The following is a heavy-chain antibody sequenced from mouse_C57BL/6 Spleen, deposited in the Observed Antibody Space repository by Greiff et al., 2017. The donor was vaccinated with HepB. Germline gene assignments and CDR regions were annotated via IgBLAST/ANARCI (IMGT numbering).Heavy chain of an antibody. Sequence: VQLKQSGAELVKPGASVKLSCTASGFNIKDYYMHWVKQRTEQGLEWIGRIDPEDGETKYAPKFKGKATITADTSSNTAYLQLSSLTSEDTAVYYGAVTGTRYYFDYWGQGTTLTVSS. CDR3: AVTGTRYYFDY. CDR2: IDPEDGET. J-gene: IGHJ2*01. D-gene: IGHD4-1*01. CDR1: GFNIKDYY. V-gene: IGHV14-2*01.